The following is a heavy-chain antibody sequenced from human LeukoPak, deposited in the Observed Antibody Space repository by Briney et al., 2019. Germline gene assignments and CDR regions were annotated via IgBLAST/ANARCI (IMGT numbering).Heavy chain of an antibody. J-gene: IGHJ4*02. V-gene: IGHV4-59*01. D-gene: IGHD3-22*01. CDR1: GGSISSYY. CDR2: NYYSGRT. Sequence: NPSETLSLTCTVSGGSISSYYWSWIRQPPGKGLEWIGYNYYSGRTNYNPSLKSRVTISVDKSKNQFSLKLSSVTAADTAVYYCARVSYYDSSGHYFDCWGQGTLVTVSS. CDR3: ARVSYYDSSGHYFDC.